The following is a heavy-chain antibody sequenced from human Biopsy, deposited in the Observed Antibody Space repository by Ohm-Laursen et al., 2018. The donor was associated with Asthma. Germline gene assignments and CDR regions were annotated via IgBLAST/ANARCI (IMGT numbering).Heavy chain of an antibody. D-gene: IGHD3-3*01. V-gene: IGHV4-34*01. Sequence: TLSLTCCMYGLSSSAYYWTWIRQTPGKGLEWIGESDHRGNTNTNATLKSRVTISKAKSANEFSLKMKSVTAADTAIYYCAGGPEWSGLDIWGQGTTVTVSS. CDR1: GLSSSAYY. CDR2: SDHRGNT. J-gene: IGHJ6*02. CDR3: AGGPEWSGLDI.